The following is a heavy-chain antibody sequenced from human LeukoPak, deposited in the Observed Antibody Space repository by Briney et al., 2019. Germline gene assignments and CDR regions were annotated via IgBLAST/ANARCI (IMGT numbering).Heavy chain of an antibody. D-gene: IGHD1-26*01. CDR2: ISSSSSTI. CDR1: GFTFSSYS. Sequence: PGGSLRLSCAASGFTFSSYSMNWVRQAPGKGLEWVSYISSSSSTIYYADSVKGRFTISRDNSKNTLYLQMNSLRAEDTAVYYCAKGVGAVSGPYWGQGTLVTVSS. CDR3: AKGVGAVSGPY. J-gene: IGHJ4*02. V-gene: IGHV3-48*01.